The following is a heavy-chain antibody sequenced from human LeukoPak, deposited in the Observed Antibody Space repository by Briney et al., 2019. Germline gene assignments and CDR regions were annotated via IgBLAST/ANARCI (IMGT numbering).Heavy chain of an antibody. CDR3: ARISCSGGSCYKGNWFDP. V-gene: IGHV6-1*01. Sequence: SQTLSLTCALSGDSVSSDSAAWNWIRQSPSRGLEWLGRTYYRSKWYNDYAVSVKSRITINPDTSKNQFSLQLNSVTPEDTAVYYCARISCSGGSCYKGNWFDPWGQGTLVTVSS. J-gene: IGHJ5*02. CDR1: GDSVSSDSAA. CDR2: TYYRSKWYN. D-gene: IGHD2-15*01.